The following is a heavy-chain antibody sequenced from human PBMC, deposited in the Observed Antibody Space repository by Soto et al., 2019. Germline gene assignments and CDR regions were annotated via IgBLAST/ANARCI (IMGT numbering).Heavy chain of an antibody. J-gene: IGHJ4*02. D-gene: IGHD1-7*01. CDR2: IIPILGIA. Sequence: GASVKVSCKASGGTFSSYTISWVRQAPGQGLEWMGRIIPILGIANYAQKFQGRVTITADKSTSTAYMELSSLRSEDAAVYYCARASRAELYFDYWGQGTLVTVSS. CDR3: ARASRAELYFDY. CDR1: GGTFSSYT. V-gene: IGHV1-69*02.